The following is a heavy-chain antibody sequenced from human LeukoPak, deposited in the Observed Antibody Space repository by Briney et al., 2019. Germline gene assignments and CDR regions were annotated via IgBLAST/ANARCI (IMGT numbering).Heavy chain of an antibody. V-gene: IGHV3-33*01. CDR1: GFTFSSYG. J-gene: IGHJ4*02. CDR2: IWYDGSNK. D-gene: IGHD6-13*01. CDR3: ARDLSYRWSSSWSFGY. Sequence: PGGSLRLSCAASGFTFSSYGMHWVRQAPGKGLEWVAVIWYDGSNKYYADSVKGRFTISRDNSKNTLYLQMNSLRAEDTAVYYCARDLSYRWSSSWSFGYWGQGTLVTVSS.